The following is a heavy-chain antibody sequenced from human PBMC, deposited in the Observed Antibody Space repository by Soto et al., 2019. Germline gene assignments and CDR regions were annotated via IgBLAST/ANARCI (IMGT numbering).Heavy chain of an antibody. CDR2: IYPGDSDT. CDR3: ARQGSNGAYYYYGMDV. D-gene: IGHD2-8*01. CDR1: GYSFTSYW. Sequence: PGESLKISCKGSGYSFTSYWIGWVRQMPGKGLEWMGIIYPGDSDTRYSPSFQGQVTISADKSISTAYLHWSSLKASDTAMYYCARQGSNGAYYYYGMDVWGQGTTVTVSS. J-gene: IGHJ6*02. V-gene: IGHV5-51*01.